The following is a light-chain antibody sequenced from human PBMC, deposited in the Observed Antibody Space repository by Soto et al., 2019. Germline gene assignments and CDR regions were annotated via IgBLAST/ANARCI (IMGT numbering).Light chain of an antibody. V-gene: IGKV1-5*03. J-gene: IGKJ1*01. CDR1: ESISIW. CDR2: KAS. CDR3: QQYKSSST. Sequence: DIQTTQSPSTLSASVGDTVTITCRASESISIWLAWYTQKPGKAPNLLINKASSLQSEVPSRFSGSGSGTEFTLTITSLQPDDFGVDYCQQYKSSSTFGQGTKVDIK.